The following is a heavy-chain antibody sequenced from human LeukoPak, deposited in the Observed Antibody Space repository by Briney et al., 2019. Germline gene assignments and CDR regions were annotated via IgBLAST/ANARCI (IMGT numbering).Heavy chain of an antibody. CDR2: ISAYNGNT. J-gene: IGHJ4*02. V-gene: IGHV1-18*04. CDR3: ARDRWRHLEDYYDSSGYYYNY. Sequence: GASVKVSCKASGYTFTSYGISWVRQAPGQGLEWMGWISAYNGNTNYAQELQGRVTMTTDTSTSTAYMELRSLRSDDTAVYYCARDRWRHLEDYYDSSGYYYNYWGQGTLVTVSS. D-gene: IGHD3-22*01. CDR1: GYTFTSYG.